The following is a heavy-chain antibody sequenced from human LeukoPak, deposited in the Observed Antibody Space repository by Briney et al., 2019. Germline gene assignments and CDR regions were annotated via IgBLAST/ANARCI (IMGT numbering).Heavy chain of an antibody. CDR3: ARDNYGDYTIDY. Sequence: GRSLRLSCAASGFTFSTFGMHWVRQAPGKGLEWVAVIWSDGTNKYYGDSVKGRFTISRDNSQNSLFLQMNSLRAEDTAVYYCARDNYGDYTIDYWGQGTLVAVSS. J-gene: IGHJ4*02. CDR1: GFTFSTFG. CDR2: IWSDGTNK. D-gene: IGHD4-17*01. V-gene: IGHV3-33*08.